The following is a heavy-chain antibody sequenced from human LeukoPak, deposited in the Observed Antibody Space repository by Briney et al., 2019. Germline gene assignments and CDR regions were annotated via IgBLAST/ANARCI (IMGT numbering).Heavy chain of an antibody. CDR2: ISSSSSTI. J-gene: IGHJ6*03. CDR1: GFTFSSYS. CDR3: ARDGYYYDGSGYYYRPYYYYYYMDV. V-gene: IGHV3-48*04. Sequence: GGSLRLSCAASGFTFSSYSMNWVRQAPGKGLEWVSYISSSSSTIYYADSVKGRFTISRDNAKNSLYLQMNSLRAEDTAVYYCARDGYYYDGSGYYYRPYYYYYYMDVWGKGTTVTVSS. D-gene: IGHD3-22*01.